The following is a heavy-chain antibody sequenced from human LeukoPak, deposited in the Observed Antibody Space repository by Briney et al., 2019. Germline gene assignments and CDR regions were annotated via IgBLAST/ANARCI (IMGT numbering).Heavy chain of an antibody. D-gene: IGHD2-15*01. CDR3: ARASVGYCSGGSCYPGVY. CDR2: INPNSGGT. V-gene: IGHV1-2*02. J-gene: IGHJ4*02. Sequence: ASVKVSCKASGYTFTGYYMHWVRRAPGQGLEWMGWINPNSGGTNYAQKFQGRVTMTGDTSIGTAYMELSRLRSDGTAVYYCARASVGYCSGGSCYPGVYWGQGTLVTVSS. CDR1: GYTFTGYY.